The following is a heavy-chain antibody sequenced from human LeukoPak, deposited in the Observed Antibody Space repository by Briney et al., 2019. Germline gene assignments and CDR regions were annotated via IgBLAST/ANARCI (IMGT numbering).Heavy chain of an antibody. CDR2: ISAYNGNT. J-gene: IGHJ4*02. CDR1: GYTFTSYG. V-gene: IGHV1-18*01. Sequence: ASVKVSCKASGYTFTSYGISWVRQAPGQGLEWMGRISAYNGNTNYAQKLQGRVTMTTDTSTSTAYMELRSLRSDDTAAYYCARDLRFTAQRSFDYWGQGTLVTVSS. D-gene: IGHD5/OR15-5a*01. CDR3: ARDLRFTAQRSFDY.